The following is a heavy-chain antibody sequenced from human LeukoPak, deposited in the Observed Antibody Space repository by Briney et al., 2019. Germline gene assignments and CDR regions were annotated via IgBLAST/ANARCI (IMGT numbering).Heavy chain of an antibody. J-gene: IGHJ6*03. CDR1: GYTFTGYY. V-gene: IGHV1-2*02. Sequence: ASVKVSCKASGYTFTGYYMHWVRQAPGQGLEWMGWINPNSGGTNYAQKFQGRVTMTRDTSISTAYMELSRLRSDDTAVYYCARDRENCSSTSCYRKRGHYYYYYMDVWGKGTTVTVSS. D-gene: IGHD2-2*01. CDR3: ARDRENCSSTSCYRKRGHYYYYYMDV. CDR2: INPNSGGT.